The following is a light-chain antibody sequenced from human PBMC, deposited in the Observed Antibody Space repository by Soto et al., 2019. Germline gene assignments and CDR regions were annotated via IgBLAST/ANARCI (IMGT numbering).Light chain of an antibody. CDR1: SSDVGGYNY. CDR3: TSYTSSSTLDV. J-gene: IGLJ1*01. V-gene: IGLV2-14*01. CDR2: EVS. Sequence: SVLPHPASVSGSPGQSITISCTGTSSDVGGYNYVSWYQQHPGKAPKLMIYEVSNRPLGVSNRFSGSKSGNTASLTISGLQAEDEADYYCTSYTSSSTLDVFGTGTKVTVL.